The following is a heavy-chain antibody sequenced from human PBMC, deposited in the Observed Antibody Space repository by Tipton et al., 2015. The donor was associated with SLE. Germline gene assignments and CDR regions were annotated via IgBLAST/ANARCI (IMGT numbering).Heavy chain of an antibody. CDR3: ARTSWGTAMVDY. D-gene: IGHD5-18*01. CDR1: GYIFNTYA. V-gene: IGHV1-18*01. J-gene: IGHJ4*02. Sequence: QSGAEVKKPGASVKVSCKASGYIFNTYAMNWVRQAPGQGLEWMGWISAYNGNTNYAQKLQGRVTMTTDTSMNTAYMELRSLRSDDTAVYYCARTSWGTAMVDYWGQGTLVTVSS. CDR2: ISAYNGNT.